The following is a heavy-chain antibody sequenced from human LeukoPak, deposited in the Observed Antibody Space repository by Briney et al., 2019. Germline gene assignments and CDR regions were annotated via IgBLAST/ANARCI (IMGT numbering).Heavy chain of an antibody. CDR2: INPNSGGT. CDR3: ARRARDCSRTSCFDYYYYTDV. Sequence: GASVKVSCKASGYTFTGYYMHWVRQAPGQGLEWMGWINPNSGGTNYAQKFQGRVTITRDTSISTAYMELSSLRSEDTAVYYCARRARDCSRTSCFDYYYYTDVWGKGTTVTVSS. V-gene: IGHV1-2*02. J-gene: IGHJ6*03. CDR1: GYTFTGYY. D-gene: IGHD2-2*01.